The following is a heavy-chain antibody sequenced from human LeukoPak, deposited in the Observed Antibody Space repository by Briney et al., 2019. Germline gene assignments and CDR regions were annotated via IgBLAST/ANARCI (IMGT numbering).Heavy chain of an antibody. Sequence: PGGSLRLSCAASGFTFSDYWMHWVRQAPGKGLVWVSRINSDGRSTSYADSVKGRFTISRDNAKNTLYLQMNSLRAEDTAVYYCAGGARGYTYGYTYWGQGTLVTVSS. J-gene: IGHJ4*02. CDR3: AGGARGYTYGYTY. CDR2: INSDGRST. D-gene: IGHD5-18*01. V-gene: IGHV3-74*01. CDR1: GFTFSDYW.